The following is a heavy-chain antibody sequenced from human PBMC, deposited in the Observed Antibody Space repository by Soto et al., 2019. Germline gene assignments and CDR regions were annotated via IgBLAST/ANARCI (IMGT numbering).Heavy chain of an antibody. D-gene: IGHD6-19*01. J-gene: IGHJ4*02. V-gene: IGHV3-74*01. CDR1: GFTFSSYW. CDR2: INSDGSST. Sequence: EVQLVESGGGLVQPGGSLRLSCAASGFTFSSYWMHWVRQAPGKGLVWVSLINSDGSSTRYADSVKGRFTISRDNAKNTLYLHMNSLRAEDTAVYYCATGSGWYSPDYWGQGTLVTVSS. CDR3: ATGSGWYSPDY.